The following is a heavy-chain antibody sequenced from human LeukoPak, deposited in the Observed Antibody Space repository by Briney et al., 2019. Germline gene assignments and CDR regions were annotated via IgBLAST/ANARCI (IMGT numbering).Heavy chain of an antibody. J-gene: IGHJ4*02. V-gene: IGHV3-33*06. CDR3: AKVVQYTASTGTGLDY. Sequence: GGSLRLSCAASGFTFSNYGMHWVRQAPGKGLDWVAVRWYDGSDKYYADSVKGRFTISRDNSKNTLYLQMNSLRAEDTAVYYCAKVVQYTASTGTGLDYWGQGTLVTVSS. D-gene: IGHD6-13*01. CDR1: GFTFSNYG. CDR2: RWYDGSDK.